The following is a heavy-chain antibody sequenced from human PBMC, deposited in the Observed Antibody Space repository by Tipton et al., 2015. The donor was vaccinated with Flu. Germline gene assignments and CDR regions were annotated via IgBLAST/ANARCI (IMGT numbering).Heavy chain of an antibody. CDR3: ARGDCSSTSCLDY. J-gene: IGHJ4*02. CDR1: GYFISSGYY. V-gene: IGHV4-61*01. Sequence: TLSLTCTVSGYFISSGYYWGWIRQPPGKGLEWIGYIYYSGSTNYNPSLKSRVTISVDTSKNQFSLKLSSVTAADTAVYYCARGDCSSTSCLDYWGQGTLVTVSS. D-gene: IGHD2-2*01. CDR2: IYYSGST.